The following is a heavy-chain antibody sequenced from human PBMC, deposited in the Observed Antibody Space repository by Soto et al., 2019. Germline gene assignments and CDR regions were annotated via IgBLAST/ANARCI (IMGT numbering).Heavy chain of an antibody. CDR1: GGSISSGDYY. D-gene: IGHD2-15*01. CDR3: ARDGLGYCSGGSCSIDY. Sequence: QVQLQESGPGLVKPSQTLSLTCTVSGGSISSGDYYWSWIRQPPGKGLEWIGYIYYSGSTYYNPSLKSRVTISVDTSKNQCSLKLSSVTAADTAVYYCARDGLGYCSGGSCSIDYWGQGTLVTVSS. V-gene: IGHV4-30-4*01. J-gene: IGHJ4*02. CDR2: IYYSGST.